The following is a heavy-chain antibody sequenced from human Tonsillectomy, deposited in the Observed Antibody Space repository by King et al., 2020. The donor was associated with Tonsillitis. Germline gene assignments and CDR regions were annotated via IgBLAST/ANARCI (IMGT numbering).Heavy chain of an antibody. V-gene: IGHV4-59*01. J-gene: IGHJ5*02. Sequence: QLQESGPGLVKPSETLSLTCTVSVGSISGYYWTWIRQPPGKGLEWIGYIYYTGRTNYNPSINSRVTISLDTSRNQFDLRLTSVTAADTAVYYCAREVVGASTNWFDPWGQGTLVTVSS. CDR3: AREVVGASTNWFDP. D-gene: IGHD2-15*01. CDR2: IYYTGRT. CDR1: VGSISGYY.